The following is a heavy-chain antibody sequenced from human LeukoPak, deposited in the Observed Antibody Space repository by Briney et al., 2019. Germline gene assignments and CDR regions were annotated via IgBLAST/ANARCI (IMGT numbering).Heavy chain of an antibody. V-gene: IGHV4-61*02. CDR3: AREWSGSAFYGPFDY. J-gene: IGHJ4*02. CDR2: IYTSGST. Sequence: SETLSLTCTVSGSSIGSGSYYWSWLRQPAGKRLEWIGRIYTSGSTNYNPSLKSRVTISTDTSKNQFSLKLTSVTAADTAVYYCAREWSGSAFYGPFDYWGQGTLVTVFS. D-gene: IGHD3-3*01. CDR1: GSSIGSGSYY.